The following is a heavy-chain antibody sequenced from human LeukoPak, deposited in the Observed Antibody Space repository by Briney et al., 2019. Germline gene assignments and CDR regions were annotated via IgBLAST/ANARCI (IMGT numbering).Heavy chain of an antibody. D-gene: IGHD3-10*01. Sequence: GASVKVSCKTSGYTFTSCGISWVRQAPAQGLEWMGWISPYRGNTNYVEKFQGRVTMTTDTSTSTAYMELKSLRSDDTAVYYCARDLDGSGSYYTDYWGQGTLVTVSS. V-gene: IGHV1-18*01. CDR3: ARDLDGSGSYYTDY. J-gene: IGHJ4*02. CDR2: ISPYRGNT. CDR1: GYTFTSCG.